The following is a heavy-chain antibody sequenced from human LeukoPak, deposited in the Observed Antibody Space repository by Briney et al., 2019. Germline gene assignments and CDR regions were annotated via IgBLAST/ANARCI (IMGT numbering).Heavy chain of an antibody. D-gene: IGHD5-18*01. CDR1: GYTFTSYG. CDR2: ISAYNGNT. Sequence: GASEKVSCKASGYTFTSYGISWVRQAPGQGLEWMGWISAYNGNTNYAQKLQGRGTITTDTSTSTAYMELRSLRSDDTAVYYCARGDTAMARYNWFDPWGQGTLVTVSS. CDR3: ARGDTAMARYNWFDP. V-gene: IGHV1-18*01. J-gene: IGHJ5*02.